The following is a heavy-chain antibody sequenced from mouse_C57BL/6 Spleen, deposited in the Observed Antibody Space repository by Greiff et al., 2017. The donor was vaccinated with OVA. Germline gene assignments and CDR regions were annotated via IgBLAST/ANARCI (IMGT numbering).Heavy chain of an antibody. J-gene: IGHJ2*01. CDR1: GYAFSSSW. V-gene: IGHV1-82*01. CDR2: IYPGDGDT. Sequence: VQLQQSGPELVKPGASVKISCKASGYAFSSSWMNWVKQRPGKGLEWIGRIYPGDGDTNYNGKFKGKATLTADKSSSTAYMQLSSLTSEDSAVYFCARIGSITSYYFDYWGQGTTLTVSS. CDR3: ARIGSITSYYFDY. D-gene: IGHD1-1*01.